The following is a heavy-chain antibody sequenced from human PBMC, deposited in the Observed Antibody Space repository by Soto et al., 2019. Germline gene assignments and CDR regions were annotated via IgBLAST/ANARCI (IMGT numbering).Heavy chain of an antibody. CDR1: GGTFSSYA. V-gene: IGHV1-69*13. D-gene: IGHD5-12*01. CDR2: IIPIFGTA. J-gene: IGHJ4*01. Sequence: GASVKGSCTASGGTFSSYAISWVRQAPGQGLEWMGGIIPIFGTANYAQKFQGRVTITADESTSTAYMELSSLRSEDTAVYYCARGGAGYNFDYWCHGTVVTVSS. CDR3: ARGGAGYNFDY.